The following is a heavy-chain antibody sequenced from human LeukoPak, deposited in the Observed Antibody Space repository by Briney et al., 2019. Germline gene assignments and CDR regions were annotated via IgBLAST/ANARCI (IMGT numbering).Heavy chain of an antibody. CDR1: GFTFSSYA. D-gene: IGHD4-17*01. V-gene: IGHV3-30-3*01. CDR2: ISYDGSNK. Sequence: GGSLRLSCAASGFTFSSYAMHWVRQAPGKGLEWVAVISYDGSNKYYADSVKGRFTISRDNSKNTLYLQMNSLSAEDTAVYYCAREVIHDYGDYFDYWGQGTLVTVSS. J-gene: IGHJ4*02. CDR3: AREVIHDYGDYFDY.